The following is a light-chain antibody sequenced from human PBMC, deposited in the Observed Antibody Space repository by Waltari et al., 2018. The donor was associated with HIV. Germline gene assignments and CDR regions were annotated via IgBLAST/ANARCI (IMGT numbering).Light chain of an antibody. CDR2: GKN. CDR3: NSRDSSVNDVV. Sequence: SSELTQDPTVSVALGHSVTITCRGDRLRTFYARWYQQKPGQAPILVIYGKNYRPSGIPDRFSGSSSGNTASLTITGAQAEDEAEYFCNSRDSSVNDVVFGGGTKLTVL. V-gene: IGLV3-19*01. J-gene: IGLJ2*01. CDR1: RLRTFY.